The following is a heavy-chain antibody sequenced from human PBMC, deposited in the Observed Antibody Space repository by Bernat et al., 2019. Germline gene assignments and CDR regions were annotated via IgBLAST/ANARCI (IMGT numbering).Heavy chain of an antibody. Sequence: QVQLQQWGAGLLKPSETLSLTCAVYGGSFSGYYWSWIRQPPGKGLEWIGEINHSGSTNYNPSLKSRVTISVDTSKNQFSLKLSSVTAADTAVYYCARGYDLMYPPKVCCMDVWGQGTTVTVSS. CDR2: INHSGST. CDR3: ARGYDLMYPPKVCCMDV. V-gene: IGHV4-34*01. CDR1: GGSFSGYY. D-gene: IGHD2-8*01. J-gene: IGHJ6*02.